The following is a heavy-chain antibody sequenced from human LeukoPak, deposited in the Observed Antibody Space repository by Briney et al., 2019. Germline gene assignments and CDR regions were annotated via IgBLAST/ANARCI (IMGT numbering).Heavy chain of an antibody. CDR1: GFTFSTYG. J-gene: IGHJ4*02. D-gene: IGHD3-10*01. CDR3: AKAPSGTPYQFDY. CDR2: IWYDGSNK. Sequence: PGRSLRLSCAASGFTFSTYGMHWVRQALGKGLEWVAVIWYDGSNKYYADSVKGRFTISRDNAKNTLYLQMNSLRAEDTAVYYCAKAPSGTPYQFDYWGQGTLVTVSS. V-gene: IGHV3-33*06.